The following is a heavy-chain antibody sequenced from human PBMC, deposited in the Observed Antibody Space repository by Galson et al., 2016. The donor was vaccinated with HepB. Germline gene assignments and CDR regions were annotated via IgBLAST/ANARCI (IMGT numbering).Heavy chain of an antibody. CDR1: GFTFRNYG. CDR2: IRKRSNGYTT. Sequence: SLRLSCAASGFTFRNYGMTWVRQAPGKGLEWVGRIRKRSNGYTTEYGGSVKGRFSVSRDDSENSLYLHMDSLKSEDTAVYYCARVNSFIRNIGTLDLWGRGTLVTVSS. J-gene: IGHJ3*01. D-gene: IGHD2/OR15-2a*01. CDR3: ARVNSFIRNIGTLDL. V-gene: IGHV3-72*01.